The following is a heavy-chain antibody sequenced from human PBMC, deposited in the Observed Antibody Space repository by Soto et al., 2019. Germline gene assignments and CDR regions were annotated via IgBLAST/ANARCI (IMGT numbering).Heavy chain of an antibody. V-gene: IGHV1-69*13. CDR2: IIPIFGTA. CDR1: GGTFSSYA. D-gene: IGHD2-15*01. J-gene: IGHJ6*02. Sequence: SVKVSCKASGGTFSSYAISWVRQAPGQGLEWMGGIIPIFGTANYAQKFQGRVTITADESTSTAYMELSSLRSEDTAVYYCASPYSGGGGKYYYGMDVWGQGTTVTVSS. CDR3: ASPYSGGGGKYYYGMDV.